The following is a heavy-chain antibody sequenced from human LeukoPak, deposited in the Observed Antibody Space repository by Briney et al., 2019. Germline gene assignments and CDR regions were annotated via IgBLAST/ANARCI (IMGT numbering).Heavy chain of an antibody. CDR1: GGSISSYY. Sequence: PSETLSLTCTVSGGSISSYYWSWIRQPPGKGLEWIGYSGSTNYNPSLKSRVTISVDTSKNQFSLKLSSVTAADTAVYYCARGTLSYYYYYYGMDVWGQGTTVTVSS. D-gene: IGHD1/OR15-1a*01. CDR3: ARGTLSYYYYYYGMDV. J-gene: IGHJ6*02. CDR2: YSGST. V-gene: IGHV4-59*12.